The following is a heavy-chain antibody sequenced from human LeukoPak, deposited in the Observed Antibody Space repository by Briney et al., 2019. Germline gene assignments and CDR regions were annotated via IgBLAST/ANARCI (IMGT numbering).Heavy chain of an antibody. D-gene: IGHD1-20*01. CDR3: ARDLGDNWNFDY. Sequence: SETLSLTCALYGGSFSGYYWSWIRQPPGKGLEWIGEINHSGSTNYNPSLRSRVTTSVDTSKNQFSLKLSSVTAADTAVYYCARDLGDNWNFDYWGQGTLVTVSS. CDR1: GGSFSGYY. V-gene: IGHV4-34*01. CDR2: INHSGST. J-gene: IGHJ4*02.